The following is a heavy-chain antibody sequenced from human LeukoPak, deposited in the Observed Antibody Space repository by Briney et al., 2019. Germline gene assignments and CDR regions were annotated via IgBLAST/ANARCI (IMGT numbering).Heavy chain of an antibody. J-gene: IGHJ4*02. D-gene: IGHD4-23*01. V-gene: IGHV4-59*08. CDR1: GGYSSSYY. CDR3: ATHYGGIDY. Sequence: SETLSLTCTVSGGYSSSYYWNWIRQPPGKGLEWIGYIYYSGSTNYNPSLKSRVTISVATSRNQFSLRLSSVTAADTAVYYCATHYGGIDYWGQGTLVTVSS. CDR2: IYYSGST.